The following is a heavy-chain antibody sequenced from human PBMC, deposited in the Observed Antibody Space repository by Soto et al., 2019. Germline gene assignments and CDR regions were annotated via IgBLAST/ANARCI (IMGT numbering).Heavy chain of an antibody. CDR3: ARLYCSSVSCYNDY. J-gene: IGHJ4*02. D-gene: IGHD2-2*01. CDR1: GFPVSYGYY. Sequence: PSETLSLTCGVSGFPVSYGYYWGWIRQPPGKGLEWLGSIYQSGKTYYNPSLKSRLTLSMDTSKNEFSVRLRSVTAADTAVYFCARLYCSSVSCYNDYWGPGVQVTDSS. V-gene: IGHV4-38-2*01. CDR2: IYQSGKT.